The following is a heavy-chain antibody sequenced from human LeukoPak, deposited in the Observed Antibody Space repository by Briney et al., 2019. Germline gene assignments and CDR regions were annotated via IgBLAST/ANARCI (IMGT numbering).Heavy chain of an antibody. CDR1: GGSFSGYY. Sequence: PSETLSLTCAVYGGSFSGYYWSWIRQPPGKGLEWIGEINHSGSTNYNPSLKSRVTISVDTSKNQFSLKLSSVTAADTAVYYCARGPPSGVAIFGVVITPPQFDYWGQGTLVTVSS. V-gene: IGHV4-34*01. CDR3: ARGPPSGVAIFGVVITPPQFDY. J-gene: IGHJ4*02. CDR2: INHSGST. D-gene: IGHD3-3*01.